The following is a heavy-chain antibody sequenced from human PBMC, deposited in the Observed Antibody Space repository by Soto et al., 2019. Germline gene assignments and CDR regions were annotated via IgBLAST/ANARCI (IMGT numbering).Heavy chain of an antibody. CDR1: GFTFSSYA. CDR3: ARVGRITIFGVVNYGMDV. V-gene: IGHV3-30-3*01. Sequence: GGSLRLSCAASGFTFSSYAMHWVRQAPGKGLEWVAVISYDGSNKYYADSVKGRFTISRDNSKNTLYLQMNSLRAEDTAVYYCARVGRITIFGVVNYGMDVWGQGTTVTVSS. D-gene: IGHD3-3*01. CDR2: ISYDGSNK. J-gene: IGHJ6*02.